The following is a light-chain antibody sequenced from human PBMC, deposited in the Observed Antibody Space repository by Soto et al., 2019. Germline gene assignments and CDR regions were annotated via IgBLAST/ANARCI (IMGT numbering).Light chain of an antibody. CDR1: QSLLHITGETF. V-gene: IGKV2D-29*02. CDR2: EVS. J-gene: IGKJ5*01. Sequence: EIVMTQTPLSLSVTPGQPASISCKSSQSLLHITGETFLFWYLQKPGQSPQLLIYEVSTRVSGVPDRFSGSGSGTDFTLEISRVETDDVGIYYCMQSTQLPPTFGQGTRLEN. CDR3: MQSTQLPPT.